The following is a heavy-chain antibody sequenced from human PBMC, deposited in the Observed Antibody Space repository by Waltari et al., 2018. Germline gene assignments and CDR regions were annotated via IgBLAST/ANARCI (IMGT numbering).Heavy chain of an antibody. J-gene: IGHJ4*02. Sequence: QVQLVESGGGVVQPGRSLRLSCAASGFTFSSYGMHWVRQAPGKGLEWVAGIWYDGSNKYYADSVKGRFTISRDNSKNTLYLQMNSLRAEDTAVYYCARGVIFDYWGQGTLVTVSS. CDR3: ARGVIFDY. CDR2: IWYDGSNK. V-gene: IGHV3-33*01. D-gene: IGHD3-10*01. CDR1: GFTFSSYG.